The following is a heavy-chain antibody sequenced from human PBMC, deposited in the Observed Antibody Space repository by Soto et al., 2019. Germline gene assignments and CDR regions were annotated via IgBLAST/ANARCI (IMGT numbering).Heavy chain of an antibody. J-gene: IGHJ4*02. CDR3: AREIVTTGEYYFDT. Sequence: GGSLRLSCAASGFTFSSYTMSWVRQAPGKGLEWVSRINRDGSSTSYADSVKGRATISRDTAKNTLYLQMNSLRAEDTAVYYCAREIVTTGEYYFDTWGQGTLVTVSS. CDR1: GFTFSSYT. V-gene: IGHV3-74*01. D-gene: IGHD1-1*01. CDR2: INRDGSST.